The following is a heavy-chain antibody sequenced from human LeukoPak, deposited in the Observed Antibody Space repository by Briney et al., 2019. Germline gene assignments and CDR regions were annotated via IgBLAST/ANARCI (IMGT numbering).Heavy chain of an antibody. V-gene: IGHV4-59*01. J-gene: IGHJ6*03. Sequence: PSETLSLTCTVSGGSISSYYWSWIRQPPGKGLEWIGYIYYGGSTNYNPSLKSRVTISVDTSKNQFSLKLSSVTAADTAVYYCARTTEAHSWRTRYYDYYMDVWGKGTTVTVSS. CDR2: IYYGGST. D-gene: IGHD6-13*01. CDR3: ARTTEAHSWRTRYYDYYMDV. CDR1: GGSISSYY.